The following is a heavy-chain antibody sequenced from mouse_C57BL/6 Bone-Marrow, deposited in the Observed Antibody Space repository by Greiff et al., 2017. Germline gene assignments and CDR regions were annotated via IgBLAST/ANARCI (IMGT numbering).Heavy chain of an antibody. CDR3: ARAMYYASSSASAMDY. CDR2: IYPRSGNN. CDR1: GYTFTSYG. J-gene: IGHJ4*01. D-gene: IGHD1-1*01. V-gene: IGHV1-81*01. Sequence: QVQLQQPGAELVRPGASVKLSCKASGYTFTSYGISWVKQRTGQGLEWIGEIYPRSGNNNYNEKFKGKATLTADKSSSTAYMELRSLTSEDSAVYCCARAMYYASSSASAMDYWGQGTSVTVSS.